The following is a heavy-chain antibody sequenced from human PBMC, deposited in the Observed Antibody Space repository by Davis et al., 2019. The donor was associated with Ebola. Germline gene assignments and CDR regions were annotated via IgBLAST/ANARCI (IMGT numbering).Heavy chain of an antibody. Sequence: ASVKVSCKASGGTFSSYGISWVRQAPGQGLEWMGWISAYNGNTNYAQKLQGRVTITADESTSTAYMELSSLRSEDTAVYYCAREVEMAVGGCDYWGQGTLVTVSS. CDR3: AREVEMAVGGCDY. CDR2: ISAYNGNT. CDR1: GGTFSSYG. V-gene: IGHV1-18*01. D-gene: IGHD5-24*01. J-gene: IGHJ4*02.